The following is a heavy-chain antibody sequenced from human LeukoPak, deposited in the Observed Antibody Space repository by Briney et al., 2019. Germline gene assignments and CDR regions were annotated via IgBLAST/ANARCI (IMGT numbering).Heavy chain of an antibody. J-gene: IGHJ4*02. D-gene: IGHD6-19*01. V-gene: IGHV3-33*01. CDR1: GFTFSSYG. CDR3: ARGGSGWYQKDVDY. Sequence: GGSLRLSCAASGFTFSSYGMHWVRQAPGKGLEWVAVIWYDDKYHAGSVKGRFTISRDNSKNTLYLQMNSLRAEDTAVYYCARGGSGWYQKDVDYWGQGTLVTVSS. CDR2: IWYDDK.